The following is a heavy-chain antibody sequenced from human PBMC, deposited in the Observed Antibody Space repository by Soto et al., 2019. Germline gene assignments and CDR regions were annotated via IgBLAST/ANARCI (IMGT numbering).Heavy chain of an antibody. CDR3: AEDRQDSSFS. D-gene: IGHD6-13*01. CDR2: ISSGDGFT. Sequence: EVQLLESGGGLVQPGGSLRLSCAASGFNFRNYAMSWVRQAPGKGLEWVSTISSGDGFTYYADSVKGRFTISRDYSKSTLYMQMNTTVGEDPGVSYCAEDRQDSSFSWGPGNLVTVSS. CDR1: GFNFRNYA. V-gene: IGHV3-23*01. J-gene: IGHJ5*02.